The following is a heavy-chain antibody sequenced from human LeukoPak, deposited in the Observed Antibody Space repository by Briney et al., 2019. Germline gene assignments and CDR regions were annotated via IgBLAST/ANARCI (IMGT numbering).Heavy chain of an antibody. Sequence: GESLKISCKGSGYSFTSYWIGWVRQMPGKGLEWMGIIYPGDSDTRYSPSFQGQVTISADKSISTAYLQWSSLKASDTAMYYYARLPGYDSSGSMGHIDYWGQGTLVTVSS. CDR1: GYSFTSYW. V-gene: IGHV5-51*01. D-gene: IGHD3-22*01. CDR3: ARLPGYDSSGSMGHIDY. J-gene: IGHJ4*02. CDR2: IYPGDSDT.